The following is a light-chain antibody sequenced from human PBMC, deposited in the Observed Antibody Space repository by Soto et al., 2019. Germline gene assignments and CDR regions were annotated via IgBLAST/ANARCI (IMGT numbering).Light chain of an antibody. CDR2: DNS. J-gene: IGLJ2*01. CDR3: GTWDSSLRVVV. V-gene: IGLV1-51*01. Sequence: QSVLTQSSSVSAAAGQKVTISCSGSYSNIGSNFVSWYQHFPGSAPRLVIYDNSQRPSGIPDRFSGSKSGSSATLAITGLQTGDEAHYYCGTWDSSLRVVVFGGGTKLTVL. CDR1: YSNIGSNF.